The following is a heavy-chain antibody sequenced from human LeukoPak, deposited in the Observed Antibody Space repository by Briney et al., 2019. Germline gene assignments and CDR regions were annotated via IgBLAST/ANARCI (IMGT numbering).Heavy chain of an antibody. CDR2: IYYSGST. Sequence: PSETLSLTCTVSGGSISSSSYYWGWIRQPPGKGLEWIGSIYYSGSTYYNPSLKSRVTISVDTSKNQFSLKLSSVTAADTAVYYCARSGRITIFGVVDDAFDIWGQGTMVTISS. V-gene: IGHV4-39*01. D-gene: IGHD3-3*01. CDR3: ARSGRITIFGVVDDAFDI. J-gene: IGHJ3*02. CDR1: GGSISSSSYY.